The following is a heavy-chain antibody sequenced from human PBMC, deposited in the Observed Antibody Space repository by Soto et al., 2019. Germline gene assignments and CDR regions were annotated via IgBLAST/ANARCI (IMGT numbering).Heavy chain of an antibody. CDR1: GYTFTSYY. V-gene: IGHV1-46*01. CDR3: AREYYGSGTSGYYFDY. Sequence: ASVKVSCKASGYTFTSYYMHWVRQAPGQGLEWMGIINPSGGSTSYAQKFQGRVTMTRDTSTSTVYMELSSLRSEDTAVYYCAREYYGSGTSGYYFDYWGQGTLVTVSS. J-gene: IGHJ4*02. CDR2: INPSGGST. D-gene: IGHD3-10*01.